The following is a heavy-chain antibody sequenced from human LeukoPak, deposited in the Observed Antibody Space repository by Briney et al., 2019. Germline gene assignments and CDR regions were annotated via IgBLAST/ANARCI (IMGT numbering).Heavy chain of an antibody. CDR2: ISSSGSTI. CDR3: ARTSEDCSGGSCYGNWFDP. V-gene: IGHV3-48*03. J-gene: IGHJ5*02. CDR1: GFTFSSYE. D-gene: IGHD2-15*01. Sequence: SLRLSCAASGFTFSSYEMNWVRQAPGKGLEWVSYISSSGSTIYYADSVKGRFTISRDNAKNSLYLQMNSLRAEDTAVYYCARTSEDCSGGSCYGNWFDPWGQGTLVTVSS.